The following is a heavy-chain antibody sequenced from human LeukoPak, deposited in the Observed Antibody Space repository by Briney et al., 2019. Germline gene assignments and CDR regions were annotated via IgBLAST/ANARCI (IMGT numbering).Heavy chain of an antibody. Sequence: PGGSLRLSCAASGFTFTTYAMSWVRQAPGKGLEWVSGISGSGGSTYYADSVKGRFTISRDNAKNSLYLQMNSLRAEDTAVYYCARAPSEFFHKFDYWGQGTLVTVSS. V-gene: IGHV3-23*01. CDR3: ARAPSEFFHKFDY. CDR1: GFTFTTYA. D-gene: IGHD2/OR15-2a*01. J-gene: IGHJ4*02. CDR2: ISGSGGST.